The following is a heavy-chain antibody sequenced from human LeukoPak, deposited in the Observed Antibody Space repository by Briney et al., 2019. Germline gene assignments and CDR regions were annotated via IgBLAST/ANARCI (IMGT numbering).Heavy chain of an antibody. J-gene: IGHJ4*02. CDR1: GFTVSSNY. CDR2: IYSGGST. V-gene: IGHV3-53*01. Sequence: GGSLRLSCAASGFTVSSNYMSWVRQAPGKGLEWVSVIYSGGSTYYADSVKGRFTISRDNSKNTLYLQMNSLRAEDTAVYYCARAPAIAVAGSSPLDYWGQGTLVTVSS. CDR3: ARAPAIAVAGSSPLDY. D-gene: IGHD6-19*01.